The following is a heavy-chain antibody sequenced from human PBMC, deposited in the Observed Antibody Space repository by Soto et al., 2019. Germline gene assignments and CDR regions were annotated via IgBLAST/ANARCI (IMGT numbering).Heavy chain of an antibody. J-gene: IGHJ4*02. CDR3: AKEIDAPYYDYIWGSYRPFDY. D-gene: IGHD3-16*02. V-gene: IGHV3-23*01. CDR2: ISGSGGST. Sequence: GGSLRLSCAASGFTFSSYAMSWVRQAPGQGLEWVSAISGSGGSTYYADSVKGRYTISRDNSKNTLYLQMNSLRAEDTAVYYCAKEIDAPYYDYIWGSYRPFDYWGQGTLVTVSS. CDR1: GFTFSSYA.